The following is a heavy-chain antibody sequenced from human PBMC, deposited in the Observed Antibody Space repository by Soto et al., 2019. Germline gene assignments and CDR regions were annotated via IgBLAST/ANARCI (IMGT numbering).Heavy chain of an antibody. CDR3: ARVRNILVFPAVFLIIFCFDP. Sequence: ASVKVSCKASGYTFTSYGISWVRQAPGQGLEWMGWISAYNGNTNYAQKLQGRVTMTTDTSTSTAYMELRSLRSDDTAVYYCARVRNILVFPAVFLIIFCFDPWPREPLFTVSS. J-gene: IGHJ5*02. CDR1: GYTFTSYG. D-gene: IGHD2-2*01. CDR2: ISAYNGNT. V-gene: IGHV1-18*01.